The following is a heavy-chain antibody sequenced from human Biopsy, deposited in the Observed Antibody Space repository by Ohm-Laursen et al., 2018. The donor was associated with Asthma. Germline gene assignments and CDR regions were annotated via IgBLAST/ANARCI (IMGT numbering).Heavy chain of an antibody. CDR3: ARVPTTLRYFDL. Sequence: SETLSLTCTVSGGSVGSGSYYWSWIRQPPGKGLAWVSYISYSGSTDYNPSLKSRLTISMDTSKNQFSLKLSSVTAADTAVYYCARVPTTLRYFDLWGRGTLVIVSS. CDR1: GGSVGSGSYY. V-gene: IGHV4-61*01. J-gene: IGHJ2*01. D-gene: IGHD2-15*01. CDR2: ISYSGST.